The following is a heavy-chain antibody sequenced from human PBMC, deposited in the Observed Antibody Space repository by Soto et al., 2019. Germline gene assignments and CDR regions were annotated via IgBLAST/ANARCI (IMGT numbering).Heavy chain of an antibody. CDR1: GGSFSGYY. D-gene: IGHD3-3*02. J-gene: IGHJ6*02. CDR2: INHSGST. Sequence: QVKLQQWGAGLLKPSETLSLTCAVYGGSFSGYYWSWIRQPPGKGLEWIGEINHSGSTNYNPSLKIRVITSVDTSKNHFSLKLSSVTAAHTAVYYCARGGLLACYYYYDGMDVWGQGTTVTVSS. CDR3: ARGGLLACYYYYDGMDV. V-gene: IGHV4-34*01.